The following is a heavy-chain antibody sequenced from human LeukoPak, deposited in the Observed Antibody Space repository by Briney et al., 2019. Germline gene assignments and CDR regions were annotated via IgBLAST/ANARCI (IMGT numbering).Heavy chain of an antibody. CDR3: AREGGRQWLRYFDY. Sequence: SETLSLTCTVSGGSISSYYWSWIRQPPGKGLEWIGYIYTSGRTNYNPSLKSRVTISADTSKNQFSLKLSSVTAADTAVYYCAREGGRQWLRYFDYWGQGTLVTVSS. V-gene: IGHV4-4*09. D-gene: IGHD5-12*01. J-gene: IGHJ4*02. CDR2: IYTSGRT. CDR1: GGSISSYY.